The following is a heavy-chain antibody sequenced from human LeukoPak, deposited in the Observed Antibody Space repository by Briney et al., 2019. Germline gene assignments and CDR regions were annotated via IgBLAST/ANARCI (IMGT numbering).Heavy chain of an antibody. CDR1: GFTFSSYA. Sequence: QPGRSLRLSCAASGFTFSSYAMHWVRQAPGKGLEWVAVISYDGSNKYYAGSVKGRFTISRDNSKNTLYLQMNSLRAEDTAVYYCARDSLLYSSSCPDYWGQGTLVTVSS. J-gene: IGHJ4*02. CDR2: ISYDGSNK. V-gene: IGHV3-30-3*01. CDR3: ARDSLLYSSSCPDY. D-gene: IGHD6-13*01.